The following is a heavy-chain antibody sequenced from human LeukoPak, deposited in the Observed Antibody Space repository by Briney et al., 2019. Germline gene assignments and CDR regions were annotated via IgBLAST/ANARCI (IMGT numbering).Heavy chain of an antibody. CDR2: MNPNSGNT. D-gene: IGHD1-26*01. CDR3: ARGWRGRRGSDGCYFDY. V-gene: IGHV1-8*02. CDR1: GYTFTTFD. J-gene: IGHJ4*02. Sequence: GASVKVSCKASGYTFTTFDITWVRQATGQGLEWMGWMNPNSGNTGYAQNFQGRVTLPRNTSISTAYMELSSLRSEDTAVYYCARGWRGRRGSDGCYFDYWGQGTLVTVSS.